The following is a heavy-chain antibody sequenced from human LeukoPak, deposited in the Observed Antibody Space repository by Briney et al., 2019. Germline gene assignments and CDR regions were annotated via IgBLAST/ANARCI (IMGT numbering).Heavy chain of an antibody. CDR3: ATPLGYDYIWGSYRDY. J-gene: IGHJ4*02. Sequence: PGGSLRLSCAASGFTFSSYGMHWARQAPGKGLEWVAVISHDGSNKYYADSVKGRFTISRDNSKNTLYLQMNSLRAEDTAVYYCATPLGYDYIWGSYRDYWGQGTLVTVSS. CDR1: GFTFSSYG. V-gene: IGHV3-30*03. D-gene: IGHD3-16*02. CDR2: ISHDGSNK.